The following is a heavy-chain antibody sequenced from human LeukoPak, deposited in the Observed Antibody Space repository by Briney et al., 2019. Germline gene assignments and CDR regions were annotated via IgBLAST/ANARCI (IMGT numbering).Heavy chain of an antibody. D-gene: IGHD6-25*01. J-gene: IGHJ4*02. V-gene: IGHV3-30*02. CDR2: IRYDGSNK. CDR1: GFTVSSNY. CDR3: TKDLQRSLDY. Sequence: GGSLRLSCAASGFTVSSNYMSWVRQAPGKGLEWVAFIRYDGSNKYYADSVKGRFTISRDNSKNTLYLQMNSLRAEDTAMYYCTKDLQRSLDYWGQGTLVTVSS.